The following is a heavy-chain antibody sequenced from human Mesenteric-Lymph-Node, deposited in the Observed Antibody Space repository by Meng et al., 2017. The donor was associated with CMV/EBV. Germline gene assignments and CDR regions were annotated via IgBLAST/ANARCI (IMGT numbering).Heavy chain of an antibody. CDR2: ISGSGVST. CDR1: GFTFSSYA. CDR3: AKGSYYDSSNLYFDY. Sequence: GESLKISCAASGFTFSSYAMSWVRQAPGKGLEWVSAISGSGVSTYYADSVKGRFTISRDNSKNTLYLQMNSLRAEDTAVYYCAKGSYYDSSNLYFDYWGQGTLVTVSS. V-gene: IGHV3-23*01. D-gene: IGHD3-22*01. J-gene: IGHJ4*02.